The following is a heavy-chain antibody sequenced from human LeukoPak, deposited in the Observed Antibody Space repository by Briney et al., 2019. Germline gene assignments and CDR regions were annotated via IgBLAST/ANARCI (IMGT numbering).Heavy chain of an antibody. CDR1: GYTFSSYW. J-gene: IGHJ4*02. CDR3: ARGGWGFDY. D-gene: IGHD7-27*01. V-gene: IGHV3-7*03. CDR2: IKEDGSEK. Sequence: GGSLRLSCEASGYTFSSYWMSWVRQAPGKGLEWVANIKEDGSEKHYVDSVKGRFTISRDNAKNSLYLQMNSLRAEDTAIYYCARGGWGFDYWGQGTLVTVSS.